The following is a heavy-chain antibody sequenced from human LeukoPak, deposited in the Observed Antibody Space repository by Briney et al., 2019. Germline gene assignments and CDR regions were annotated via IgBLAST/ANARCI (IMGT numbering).Heavy chain of an antibody. CDR3: ARALYYYDSSGYWFDP. J-gene: IGHJ5*02. V-gene: IGHV1-46*01. D-gene: IGHD3-22*01. CDR2: INPSGGST. Sequence: GASVKCSCKASGYTFTSYYMHWVREAPGQGLEWMGIINPSGGSTSYAQKFQGRVTMTRDMSTSTVYMELSRLRSDDTAVYYCARALYYYDSSGYWFDPWGQGTLVTVSS. CDR1: GYTFTSYY.